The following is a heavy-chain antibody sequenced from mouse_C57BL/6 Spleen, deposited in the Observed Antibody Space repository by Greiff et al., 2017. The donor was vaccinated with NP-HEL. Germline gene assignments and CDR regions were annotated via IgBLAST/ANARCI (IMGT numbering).Heavy chain of an antibody. D-gene: IGHD2-1*01. J-gene: IGHJ4*01. V-gene: IGHV1-52*01. CDR3: ARGGNYGFYAMDY. Sequence: LQQPGAELVRPGSSVKLSCKASGYTFTSYWMHWVKQRPIQGLEWIGNIDPSDSETHYNQRFKDKATLTVDKSSSTAYMQLSSLTSEDSAVYYCARGGNYGFYAMDYWGQGTSVTVSS. CDR1: GYTFTSYW. CDR2: IDPSDSET.